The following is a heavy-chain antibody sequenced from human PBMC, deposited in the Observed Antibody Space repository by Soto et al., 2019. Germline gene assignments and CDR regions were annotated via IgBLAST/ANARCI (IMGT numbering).Heavy chain of an antibody. CDR3: ATTYIAAAGTNWFDP. CDR2: IYYSGST. Sequence: SETLSLTCTVSGGSISSYCWSWIRQPPGKGLEWIGYIYYSGSTNYNPSLKSRVTISVDTSKNQFSLKLSSVTAADTAVYYCATTYIAAAGTNWFDPWGQGTLVTVSS. D-gene: IGHD6-13*01. V-gene: IGHV4-59*08. CDR1: GGSISSYC. J-gene: IGHJ5*02.